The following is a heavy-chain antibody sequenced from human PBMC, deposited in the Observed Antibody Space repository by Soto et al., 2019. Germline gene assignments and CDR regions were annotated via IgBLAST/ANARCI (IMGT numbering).Heavy chain of an antibody. CDR3: ARSDILTGYYPVDY. D-gene: IGHD3-9*01. CDR2: IWYDGSNK. Sequence: QVQLVESGGGVVQPGRSLRLSCAASGFTFSSYGMHWVRQAPGKGLEWVAVIWYDGSNKYYADSVKGRFTISRDNSKNTLYLQMNSLRAEDTAVYYCARSDILTGYYPVDYWGQGTLVTVSS. V-gene: IGHV3-33*01. J-gene: IGHJ4*02. CDR1: GFTFSSYG.